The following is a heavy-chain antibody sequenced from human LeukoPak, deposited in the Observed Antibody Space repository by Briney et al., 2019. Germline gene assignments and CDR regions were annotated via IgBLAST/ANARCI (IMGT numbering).Heavy chain of an antibody. V-gene: IGHV3-7*04. D-gene: IGHD5-24*01. CDR1: GFPFSSYW. Sequence: GGSLRLSCVASGFPFSSYWMTWVRQAPGKGLEWVANIKQDGSKKSYVDSVKGRFTISRDNAKNSLYLQMNSLRAEDTAIYYCTRVGYIDEGIDYWGREPWSPSPQ. CDR2: IKQDGSKK. CDR3: TRVGYIDEGIDY. J-gene: IGHJ4*02.